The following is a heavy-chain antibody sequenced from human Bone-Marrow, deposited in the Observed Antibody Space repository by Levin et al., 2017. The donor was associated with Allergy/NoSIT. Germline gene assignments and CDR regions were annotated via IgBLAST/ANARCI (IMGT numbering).Heavy chain of an antibody. J-gene: IGHJ4*02. CDR2: IYYTGST. CDR1: GESISSGGYY. D-gene: IGHD3-22*01. Sequence: SETLSLTCTVSGESISSGGYYWSWIRQLPGKGLEWIGYIYYTGSTYYNPSLKSRSHISVDTSKNEFALKMNLLSDADTAVYYCARSVGNGYLSNFDYWGQGTLVTVSS. V-gene: IGHV4-31*03. CDR3: ARSVGNGYLSNFDY.